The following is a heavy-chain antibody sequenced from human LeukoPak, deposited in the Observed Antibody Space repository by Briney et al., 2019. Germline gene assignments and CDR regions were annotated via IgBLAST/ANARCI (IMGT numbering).Heavy chain of an antibody. V-gene: IGHV3-23*01. CDR2: ISGSGDAT. D-gene: IGHD3-22*01. CDR3: AKHSTNYYYDQYYFDY. J-gene: IGHJ4*02. Sequence: GGSLRLSCVVSRFTFSTYGMSWVRQAPGKGLEWVSGISGSGDATFYADSVRGRFTISRDNSKNMLYLQMNSLSAEDTALYYCAKHSTNYYYDQYYFDYWGQGTLVTVSS. CDR1: RFTFSTYG.